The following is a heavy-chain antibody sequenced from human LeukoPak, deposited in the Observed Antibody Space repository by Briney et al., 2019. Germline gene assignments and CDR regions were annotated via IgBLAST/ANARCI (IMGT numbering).Heavy chain of an antibody. Sequence: PSETLSLTCTVSGGSISSYYWSWIRQPPGKGLEWIGYIYYSGRTNYNPSLKSRVTISVDTSKNQFSLKLTSVTAADTAMYYCVRDPRVSMVRGVRYGSDNWGQGTLVIVSS. V-gene: IGHV4-59*12. J-gene: IGHJ4*02. CDR2: IYYSGRT. CDR1: GGSISSYY. CDR3: VRDPRVSMVRGVRYGSDN. D-gene: IGHD3-10*01.